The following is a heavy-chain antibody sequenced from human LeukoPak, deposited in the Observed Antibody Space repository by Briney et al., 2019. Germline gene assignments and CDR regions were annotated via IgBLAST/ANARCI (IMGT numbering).Heavy chain of an antibody. CDR2: INHSGST. D-gene: IGHD6-13*01. Sequence: SETLSLTCAVYGGSFSGYYWSWIRQPPGKGLEWIGEINHSGSTNYNPSLKSRVTISVDTSKNQFSLKLTSVTAADTAVYYCASSHLYSSSWYLSGRFDFWGQGTLVTVSS. V-gene: IGHV4-34*01. J-gene: IGHJ4*02. CDR1: GGSFSGYY. CDR3: ASSHLYSSSWYLSGRFDF.